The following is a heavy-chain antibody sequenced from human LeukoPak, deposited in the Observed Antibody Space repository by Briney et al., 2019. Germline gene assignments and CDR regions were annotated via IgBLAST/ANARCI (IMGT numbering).Heavy chain of an antibody. CDR1: GFTFSTYS. J-gene: IGHJ4*02. CDR2: ISGSGGST. D-gene: IGHD2-2*01. V-gene: IGHV3-23*01. Sequence: GGSLRLSCAASGFTFSTYSINWVRQAPGKGLEWVSAISGSGGSTYYADSVKGRFTISRDNSKNTLYLQMNSLRAEDTAVYYCAKDRRGRYCSSTSCYGGFDYWGQGTLVTVSS. CDR3: AKDRRGRYCSSTSCYGGFDY.